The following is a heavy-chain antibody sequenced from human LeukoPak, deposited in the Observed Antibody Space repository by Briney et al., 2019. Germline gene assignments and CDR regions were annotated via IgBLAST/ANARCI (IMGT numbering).Heavy chain of an antibody. CDR2: INYHSQPT. Sequence: PGGSLRLSCTASGFTFSTFHMHWVRQAPGKGLEWVSYINYHSQPTYYADSVKGRFTISRDNAKSSLYLQLNDLRAEDTAVYYCARDAPPYYYDSSGYPDAFDIWGQGTMVTVSS. D-gene: IGHD3-22*01. CDR1: GFTFSTFH. CDR3: ARDAPPYYYDSSGYPDAFDI. J-gene: IGHJ3*02. V-gene: IGHV3-48*01.